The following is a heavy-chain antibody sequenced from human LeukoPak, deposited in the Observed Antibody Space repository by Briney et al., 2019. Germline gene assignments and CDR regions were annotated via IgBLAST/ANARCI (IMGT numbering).Heavy chain of an antibody. V-gene: IGHV3-48*02. CDR2: ISSSSSTI. Sequence: GGSLRLSCAASGFTFTSYSMNWVRQAPVRGLEWLSYISSSSSTIYYADSVKGRFTISRDNAKNSLYLQMNSLRDEDTAVYYCAISDSKWGQGTLVTVSP. D-gene: IGHD3-22*01. CDR1: GFTFTSYS. J-gene: IGHJ4*02. CDR3: AISDSK.